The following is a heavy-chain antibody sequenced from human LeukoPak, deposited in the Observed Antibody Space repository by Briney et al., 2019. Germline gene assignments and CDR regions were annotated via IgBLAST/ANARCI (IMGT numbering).Heavy chain of an antibody. J-gene: IGHJ2*01. CDR1: DDPFSRHY. CDR2: VHASGYT. Sequence: SDTLSLTCSVSDDPFSRHYWSWIRQPAGQAPEWIGRVHASGYTNFNPSFKSRLTMSVDTSKKQFSLVLTSVTPADTAVYYCARDSSGSSVWYFDLWGRGTLVTVSS. V-gene: IGHV4-4*07. CDR3: ARDSSGSSVWYFDL. D-gene: IGHD6-6*01.